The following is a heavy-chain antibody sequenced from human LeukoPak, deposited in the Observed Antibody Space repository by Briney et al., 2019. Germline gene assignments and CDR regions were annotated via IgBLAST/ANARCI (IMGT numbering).Heavy chain of an antibody. CDR3: ARDPHFDP. Sequence: GGSLRLSCAASGFTFSSYSMNWVRQAPGKGLEWVSYISSIRITISYADSVKGRFTISRDNAKNSLYLQMNSLRAEDTAVYYCARDPHFDPRGQGTLVTVSS. V-gene: IGHV3-48*01. J-gene: IGHJ5*02. CDR2: ISSIRITI. CDR1: GFTFSSYS.